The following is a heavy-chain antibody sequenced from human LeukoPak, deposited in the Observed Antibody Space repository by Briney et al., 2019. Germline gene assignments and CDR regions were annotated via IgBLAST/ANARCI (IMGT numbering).Heavy chain of an antibody. V-gene: IGHV3-53*01. Sequence: GGSLRLSCAASGFTVSSNYMSWVRQAPGKGLEWVSVIYSGGSTYYADSVKGRFTISRDNSKNTLYLQMSSLRAEDTAVYYCAKSWGRSSGWYWAFDIWGQGTMVTVSS. J-gene: IGHJ3*02. CDR2: IYSGGST. D-gene: IGHD6-19*01. CDR1: GFTVSSNY. CDR3: AKSWGRSSGWYWAFDI.